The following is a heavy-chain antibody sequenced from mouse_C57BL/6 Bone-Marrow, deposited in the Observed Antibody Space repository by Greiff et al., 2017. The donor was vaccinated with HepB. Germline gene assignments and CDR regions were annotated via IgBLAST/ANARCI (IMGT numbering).Heavy chain of an antibody. CDR2: ISNGGGST. J-gene: IGHJ3*01. V-gene: IGHV5-12*01. CDR3: ARRGKSSWFAY. Sequence: EVKVEESGGGLVQPGGSLKLSCAASGFTFSDYYMYWVRQTPEKRLEWVAYISNGGGSTYYPDTVKGRFTISRDNAKNTLYLQMSRLKSEDTAMYYCARRGKSSWFAYWGQGTLVTVSA. D-gene: IGHD2-1*01. CDR1: GFTFSDYY.